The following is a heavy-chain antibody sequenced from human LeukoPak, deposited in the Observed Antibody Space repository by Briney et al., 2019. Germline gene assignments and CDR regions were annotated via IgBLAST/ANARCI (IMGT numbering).Heavy chain of an antibody. CDR2: IWYDGSNK. CDR1: GLTFSSYG. CDR3: AKDLRAAAGTDAFDI. J-gene: IGHJ3*02. D-gene: IGHD6-13*01. Sequence: AGGSLRLSCAASGLTFSSYGMHWVRKAPGKGLEGVAAIWYDGSNKYYADSVKGRFTISRDNSKNTLYLQMNSLRAEDTAVYYCAKDLRAAAGTDAFDIWGQGTMVTVSP. V-gene: IGHV3-33*06.